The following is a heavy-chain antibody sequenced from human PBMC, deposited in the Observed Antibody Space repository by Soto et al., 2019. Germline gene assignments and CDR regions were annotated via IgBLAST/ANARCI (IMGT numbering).Heavy chain of an antibody. Sequence: EVQLLESGGGLVQPGGSLRLSCAASGFTFSSYGINWVRQAPGKGLEWVSGISGRGDSTHYADSVKGRFTISRDNSKNTLYLQMNSLRAEDTAVYYCAKQAPYSNSWYEIDHWGQGTLVTVSS. V-gene: IGHV3-23*01. J-gene: IGHJ4*02. D-gene: IGHD6-13*01. CDR3: AKQAPYSNSWYEIDH. CDR1: GFTFSSYG. CDR2: ISGRGDST.